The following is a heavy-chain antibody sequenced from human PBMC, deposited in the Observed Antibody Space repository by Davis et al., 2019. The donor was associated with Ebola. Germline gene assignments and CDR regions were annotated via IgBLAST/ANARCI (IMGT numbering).Heavy chain of an antibody. CDR1: GDSFTNYC. D-gene: IGHD3-3*02. J-gene: IGHJ5*02. CDR3: ARQSHHFLSGPRTWFDP. Sequence: GESPNTSCKCSGDSFTNYCIGWVRQLPGKGLEWMGIIFPGDSDTRYGPSFQGQVTISADKSISTAYLQWNSLKASDTAIYYCARQSHHFLSGPRTWFDPWGQGTLVTVSS. V-gene: IGHV5-51*01. CDR2: IFPGDSDT.